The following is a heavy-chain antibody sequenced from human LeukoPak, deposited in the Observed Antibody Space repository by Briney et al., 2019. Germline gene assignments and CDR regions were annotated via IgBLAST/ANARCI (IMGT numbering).Heavy chain of an antibody. CDR3: VRGPGDYYSTDY. J-gene: IGHJ4*02. V-gene: IGHV4-59*11. D-gene: IGHD2-21*01. CDR1: GGSISSHY. CDR2: IYYSGRI. Sequence: SETLSLTCSVSGGSISSHYWSWIRQPPGKGLEWIGYIYYSGRINYNPSFKSRVTISADTSKNQLSLKVTSLTAADTAVYYCVRGPGDYYSTDYWGQGTLVTVSS.